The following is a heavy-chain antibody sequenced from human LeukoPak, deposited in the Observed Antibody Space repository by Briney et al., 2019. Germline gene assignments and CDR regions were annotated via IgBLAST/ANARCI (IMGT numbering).Heavy chain of an antibody. CDR1: GFTFTSYS. CDR3: AKGGKWDVTPFDY. CDR2: ISGGSGST. D-gene: IGHD1-26*01. Sequence: PGGSLRLSCAASGFTFTSYSMNWVRQAPGKGLEWVSTISGGSGSTYYADSVKGRFTISRDNSKNTLYLQVNSLRAEDTAVYYCAKGGKWDVTPFDYWGQGTLVTVSS. V-gene: IGHV3-23*01. J-gene: IGHJ4*02.